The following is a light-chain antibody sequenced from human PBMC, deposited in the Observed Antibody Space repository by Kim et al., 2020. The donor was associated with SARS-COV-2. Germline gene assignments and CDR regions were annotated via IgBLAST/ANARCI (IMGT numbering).Light chain of an antibody. CDR2: GAS. J-gene: IGKJ5*01. V-gene: IGKV3-15*01. CDR1: QSVSYN. CDR3: QQHDNWPPIT. Sequence: EIVMTQSPATLSLSPGERATLSCRASQSVSYNLAWYQQKSGRPPRLLIYGASTRATGIPARFSGSGSGTEFTLTISSLQSEDFAVYYCQQHDNWPPITFGQGTRLEIK.